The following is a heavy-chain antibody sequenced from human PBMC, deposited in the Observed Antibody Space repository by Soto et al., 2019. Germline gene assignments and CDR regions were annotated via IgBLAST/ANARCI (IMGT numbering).Heavy chain of an antibody. CDR1: GYSFTSYW. CDR2: IYPGDSDT. J-gene: IGHJ4*02. V-gene: IGHV5-51*01. D-gene: IGHD2-8*01. Sequence: GESLRISCRGSGYSFTSYWIGWVRQMPGKGLEWMGIIYPGDSDTRYSPSFQGQVTISADKSISTAYLQWSSLKASDTAMYYCAISVLGTSPTNYSDLWDQGTLVSVSS. CDR3: AISVLGTSPTNYSDL.